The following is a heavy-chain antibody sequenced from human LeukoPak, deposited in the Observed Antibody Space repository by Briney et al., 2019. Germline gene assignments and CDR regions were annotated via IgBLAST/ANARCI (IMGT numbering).Heavy chain of an antibody. CDR1: GGSISSSSYY. V-gene: IGHV4-39*01. CDR3: AGPIDYSSYRVFDY. CDR2: IYYSGST. J-gene: IGHJ4*02. Sequence: SETLSLTCTVSGGSISSSSYYWGWIRQPPGKGLEWIGSIYYSGSTYYNPSLKSRVTISVDTSKNQFSLKLSSVTAADTAVYYCAGPIDYSSYRVFDYWGQGTLVTVSS. D-gene: IGHD3-16*02.